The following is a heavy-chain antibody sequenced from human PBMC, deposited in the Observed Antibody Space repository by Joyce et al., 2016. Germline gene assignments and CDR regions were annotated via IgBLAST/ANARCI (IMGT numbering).Heavy chain of an antibody. CDR1: GFTFSSYW. V-gene: IGHV3-74*03. CDR2: INRDGSST. CDR3: ARLRRWSGPSDC. Sequence: EVQLVESGGGLVQPGGSLRLSCAASGFTFSSYWMYWVRKAPGKGLVCVSRINRDGSSTTYADSVKGRFTISRDNAKNTLYLQMNSLRAEDTAVYYCARLRRWSGPSDCWGQGTLVTVSS. J-gene: IGHJ4*02. D-gene: IGHD4-23*01.